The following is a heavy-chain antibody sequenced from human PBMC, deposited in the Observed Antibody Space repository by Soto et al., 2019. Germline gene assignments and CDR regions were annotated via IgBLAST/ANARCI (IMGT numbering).Heavy chain of an antibody. J-gene: IGHJ5*02. Sequence: QVQLVESGGGVVQPGRSLRLSCAASGFTFSKHGMHWVRQAPGKGLKWVAFISHDGAKESYADSVRGRFTISRDNSKNTLYLQMSGLTAVDTAVYYCEKEYHMDDGSGHLAWGQGTLVTVSS. V-gene: IGHV3-30*18. CDR1: GFTFSKHG. D-gene: IGHD2-15*01. CDR2: ISHDGAKE. CDR3: EKEYHMDDGSGHLA.